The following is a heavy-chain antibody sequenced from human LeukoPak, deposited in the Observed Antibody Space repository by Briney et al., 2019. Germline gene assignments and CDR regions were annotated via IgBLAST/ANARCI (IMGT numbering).Heavy chain of an antibody. D-gene: IGHD3-22*01. CDR1: GFTFSSYE. J-gene: IGHJ5*02. V-gene: IGHV3-48*03. CDR2: ISSSGSTI. CDR3: AREPPYHYDSSGYSQA. Sequence: GGSLRLSCAASGFTFSSYEMNWVRQAPGKGLEWVSYISSSGSTIYYADSVKGRFTISRDNAKNSLYLQMNSLRAEDTAVYYCAREPPYHYDSSGYSQAWGQGTLVTVSS.